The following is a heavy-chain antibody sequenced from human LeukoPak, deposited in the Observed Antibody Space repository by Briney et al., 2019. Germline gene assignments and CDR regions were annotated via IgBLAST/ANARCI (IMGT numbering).Heavy chain of an antibody. V-gene: IGHV1-8*01. J-gene: IGHJ4*02. CDR2: MSPNSGNT. CDR3: ARGKVPYYGSGSFEFDY. Sequence: ASVKVSCKASGYTFTSYDINWVRQATGQGLEWMGWMSPNSGNTGYAQKFQGRVTMTRNTSISTAYMELSSLRSEDTAVYYCARGKVPYYGSGSFEFDYWGQGTLVTVSS. D-gene: IGHD3-10*01. CDR1: GYTFTSYD.